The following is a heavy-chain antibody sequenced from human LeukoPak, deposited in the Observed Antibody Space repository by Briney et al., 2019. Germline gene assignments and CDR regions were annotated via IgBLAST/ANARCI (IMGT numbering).Heavy chain of an antibody. D-gene: IGHD2-2*01. V-gene: IGHV3-21*01. J-gene: IGHJ4*02. CDR1: GFTFSSYS. CDR2: ISSSSSYV. CDR3: ARDSPLGYCSSTSCSDFDY. Sequence: GGSLRLSCAASGFTFSSYSMNWVRQAPGKGLEWVSSISSSSSYVYHADSVKGRFTISRGNAKNSLYLQMNSLRAEDTAVYYCARDSPLGYCSSTSCSDFDYWGQGTLVTVSS.